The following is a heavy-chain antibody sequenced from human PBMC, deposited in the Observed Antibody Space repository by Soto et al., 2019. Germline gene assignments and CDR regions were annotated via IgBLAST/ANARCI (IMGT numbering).Heavy chain of an antibody. Sequence: SVKVSCKASGGTFSSYAISWVRQAPGQGLEWMGGIIPIFGTANYAQKFQGRVTITADKSTSTAYMELSSLRSEDTAVYYCARDDTIFGVVNSDYYCGMDVWGQGTTVTVSS. CDR1: GGTFSSYA. J-gene: IGHJ6*02. CDR2: IIPIFGTA. D-gene: IGHD3-3*01. V-gene: IGHV1-69*06. CDR3: ARDDTIFGVVNSDYYCGMDV.